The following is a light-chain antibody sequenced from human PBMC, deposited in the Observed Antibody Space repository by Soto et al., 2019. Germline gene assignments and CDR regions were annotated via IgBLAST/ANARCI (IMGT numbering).Light chain of an antibody. CDR2: EVS. Sequence: QSVLTQPPSASGSPGQSVTISCTGNSNDVGHSSFISWYQQHPGKGPKLIIYEVSKRPSGVPDRFSGSKSGNTASLSVSGLQDEDEADYFCNAQADNRKHVFGTGTKLTVL. J-gene: IGLJ1*01. V-gene: IGLV2-8*01. CDR1: SNDVGHSSF. CDR3: NAQADNRKHV.